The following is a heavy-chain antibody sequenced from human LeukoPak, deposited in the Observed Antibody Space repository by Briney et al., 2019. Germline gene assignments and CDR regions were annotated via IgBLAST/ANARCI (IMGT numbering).Heavy chain of an antibody. CDR1: GFTVSSNY. V-gene: IGHV4-39*01. Sequence: TGGSLRLSCAASGFTVSSNYMSWVRQAPGKGLEWIGSIYYSGSTYYNPSLKSRVTISVDTSKNQFSLKLSSVTAADTAVYYCARQDTGANDYWGQGTLVTVSS. CDR2: IYYSGST. J-gene: IGHJ4*02. D-gene: IGHD2-2*02. CDR3: ARQDTGANDY.